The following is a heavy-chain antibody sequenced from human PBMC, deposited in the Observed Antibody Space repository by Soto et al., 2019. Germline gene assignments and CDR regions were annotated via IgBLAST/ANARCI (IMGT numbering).Heavy chain of an antibody. CDR1: GGSVSSDPYY. CDR2: IYYTGNT. V-gene: IGHV4-31*03. D-gene: IGHD6-19*01. CDR3: ARDDAAVAVYH. J-gene: IGHJ5*02. Sequence: QVQLQESGPGLVKPSQTLTLTCTVSGGSVSSDPYYWSWIRQHPGKGLEWIGYIYYTGNTSYNPSLKSRGTISVDTSKNQFSLKLSSVTAADTAVYYCARDDAAVAVYHWGQGTLVTVSS.